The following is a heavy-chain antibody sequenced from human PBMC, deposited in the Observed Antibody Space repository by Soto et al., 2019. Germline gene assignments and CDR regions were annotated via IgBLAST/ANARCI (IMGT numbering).Heavy chain of an antibody. CDR2: IYSGGTT. J-gene: IGHJ4*01. CDR1: GFSVSNNY. V-gene: IGHV3-53*01. D-gene: IGHD6-13*01. CDR3: TGDPPAGHQ. Sequence: EVQVVESGGGLIQPGGSLRLSCAASGFSVSNNYMSWVRQAPGKGLEWVSLIYSGGTTHYADSVKGRFTISRDSSNNTLHLQMNRVRVEDAALWSCTGDPPAGHQWGPGTLVTVAS.